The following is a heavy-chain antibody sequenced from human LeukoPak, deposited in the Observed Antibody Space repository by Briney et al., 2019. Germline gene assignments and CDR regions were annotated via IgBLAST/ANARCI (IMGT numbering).Heavy chain of an antibody. CDR3: ARDSYYYDSSADYGDDAFDI. CDR1: GFTFDDYG. Sequence: GGSLRLSCAASGFTFDDYGMSWVRQAQGKGLELVSGINWNGGSTGYGDSVEGRFTISRDNAKNSLYLQMNSLRAEDTALYYCARDSYYYDSSADYGDDAFDIWGQGTMVTVSS. J-gene: IGHJ3*02. D-gene: IGHD3-22*01. CDR2: INWNGGST. V-gene: IGHV3-20*04.